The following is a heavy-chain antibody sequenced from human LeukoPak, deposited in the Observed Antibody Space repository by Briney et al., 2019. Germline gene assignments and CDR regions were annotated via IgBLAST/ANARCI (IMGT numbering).Heavy chain of an antibody. D-gene: IGHD3-10*01. CDR3: AKEVAWGVNAFDL. V-gene: IGHV3-30*18. Sequence: GGSLRLSCAASGFSFSNYGIHWVRQAPGKGLEWVWVAVMSKSGDAKYYADSVRGRFTISRDNSEDTLYLEMNSLIPEDTAVYFCAKEVAWGVNAFDLWGQGTLVTVSS. CDR1: GFSFSNYG. J-gene: IGHJ5*02. CDR2: MSKSGDAK.